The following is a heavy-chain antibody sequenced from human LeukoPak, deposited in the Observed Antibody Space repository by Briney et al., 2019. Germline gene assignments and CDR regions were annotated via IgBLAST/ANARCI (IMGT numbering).Heavy chain of an antibody. CDR3: ARAARLSTSSSWYDY. J-gene: IGHJ4*02. CDR2: INPNSGGT. V-gene: IGHV1-2*02. Sequence: GASVKVSCKASGYTFTGYYMHWVRQAPGQGLEWMGWINPNSGGTNYAQKFQGRVTMTRDTSISTAYMELSRLRSDDTAVYYCARAARLSTSSSWYDYWGQGTLVTVSS. D-gene: IGHD6-13*01. CDR1: GYTFTGYY.